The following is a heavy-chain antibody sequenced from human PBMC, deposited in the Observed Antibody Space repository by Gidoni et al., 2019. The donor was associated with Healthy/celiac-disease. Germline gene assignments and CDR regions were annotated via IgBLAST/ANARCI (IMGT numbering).Heavy chain of an antibody. V-gene: IGHV4-31*02. Sequence: LEWIGYIYYSGRTYYNPSLKSRVTISVDTSKNQFSLTLSSVTAADTAVYYCASERYCSSTSCYPPAPYWYYDLWGRGTLVTVSS. D-gene: IGHD2-2*01. J-gene: IGHJ2*01. CDR3: ASERYCSSTSCYPPAPYWYYDL. CDR2: IYYSGRT.